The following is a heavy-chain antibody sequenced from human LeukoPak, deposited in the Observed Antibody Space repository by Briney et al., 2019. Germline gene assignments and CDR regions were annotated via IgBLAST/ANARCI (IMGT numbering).Heavy chain of an antibody. D-gene: IGHD2-2*02. V-gene: IGHV3-30-3*01. CDR2: ISYDGTNK. J-gene: IGHJ4*02. CDR3: ARDLPGCSSTSCYTVFDY. Sequence: GGSLRLSCAASGFIFSTYAMHWVRQAPGKGLEWVALISYDGTNKYYADSVKGRFTISRDNAKNSLYLQMNSLRAEDTAVYYCARDLPGCSSTSCYTVFDYWGQGTLVTVSS. CDR1: GFIFSTYA.